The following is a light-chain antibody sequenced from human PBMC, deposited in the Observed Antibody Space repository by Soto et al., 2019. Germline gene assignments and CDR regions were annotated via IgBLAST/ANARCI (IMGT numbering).Light chain of an antibody. J-gene: IGKJ1*01. CDR3: GQFVSSPPRT. V-gene: IGKV1-5*03. CDR1: QTISSW. Sequence: DIQMTQSPSTLSGSVGDRVTITCRASQTISSWLAWYQQKPGKAPKLLIYKASTLKSGVPSRFSGSGSGTEFTLTISSLQPDDFALYYCGQFVSSPPRTFGQGTKVEIK. CDR2: KAS.